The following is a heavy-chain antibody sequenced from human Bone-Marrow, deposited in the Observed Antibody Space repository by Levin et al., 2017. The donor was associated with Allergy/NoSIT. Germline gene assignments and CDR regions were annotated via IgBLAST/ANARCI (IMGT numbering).Heavy chain of an antibody. CDR1: GGSIGSSDYY. CDR3: ARGGMFYHDSSGYPFDY. Sequence: SDTLSLTCTVSGGSIGSSDYYWSWIRQTPGKGLEWIGCIYYLGHTYYNRSLKSRVTISMDTSQNQLSLKLRSVTAADTAVYYCARGGMFYHDSSGYPFDYWGQGTQVTVSS. V-gene: IGHV4-30-4*02. CDR2: IYYLGHT. J-gene: IGHJ4*02. D-gene: IGHD3-22*01.